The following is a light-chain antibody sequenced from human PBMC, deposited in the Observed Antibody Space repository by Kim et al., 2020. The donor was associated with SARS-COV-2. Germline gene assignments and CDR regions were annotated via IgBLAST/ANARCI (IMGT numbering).Light chain of an antibody. Sequence: KTVTSSCTRSSGSIADNYVQWYQQRPGSSTTNVIYEDYKRPSGVPDRFSGSIDSSSNSASLTISGLKTEDEADYYCQSYDSTNHAVFGGGTQLTVL. V-gene: IGLV6-57*01. CDR1: SGSIADNY. CDR2: EDY. J-gene: IGLJ7*01. CDR3: QSYDSTNHAV.